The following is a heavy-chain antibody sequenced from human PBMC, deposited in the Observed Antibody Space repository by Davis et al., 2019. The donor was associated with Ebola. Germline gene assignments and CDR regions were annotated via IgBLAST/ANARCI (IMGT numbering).Heavy chain of an antibody. J-gene: IGHJ4*02. D-gene: IGHD4-23*01. CDR1: GYTFTSYY. CDR3: ARDLITVVTWYYFDY. CDR2: INASSGSA. Sequence: ASVKVSCKASGYTFTSYYIHWVRQAPGQGLEWMGIINASSGSARYAQNLQGRVTMTRDTSTSTVYMELSSLRSEDTAVYYCARDLITVVTWYYFDYWGQGTLVTVSS. V-gene: IGHV1-46*01.